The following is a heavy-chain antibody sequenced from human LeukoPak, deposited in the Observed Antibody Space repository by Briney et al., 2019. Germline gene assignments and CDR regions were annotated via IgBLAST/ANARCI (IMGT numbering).Heavy chain of an antibody. J-gene: IGHJ6*02. Sequence: PGGSLRLSCAASGFTFSSYGMHWVRQAPGKGLEGVAVIWYNGSNKYYADSVKGRFTISRDNSKNTLYLPMNSLRAEDTAVYYCASGPRIVGATRRYYYYGMDVWGQGTTVTVSS. D-gene: IGHD1-26*01. CDR3: ASGPRIVGATRRYYYYGMDV. CDR1: GFTFSSYG. CDR2: IWYNGSNK. V-gene: IGHV3-33*01.